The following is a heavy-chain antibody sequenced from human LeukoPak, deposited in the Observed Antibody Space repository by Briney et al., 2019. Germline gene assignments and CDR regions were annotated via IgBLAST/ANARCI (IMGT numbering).Heavy chain of an antibody. D-gene: IGHD5-18*01. Sequence: GGSLRLSCAASGFTFSEYYMSWIRQATGKGLEWVSCISSSTTYTNYADSVKGRFTISRDNAKNSLYLQMNSLRAEDTAVYYCARGGKRGYSYGYPVGGQGTLVTVSS. CDR3: ARGGKRGYSYGYPV. CDR1: GFTFSEYY. CDR2: ISSSTTYT. J-gene: IGHJ4*02. V-gene: IGHV3-11*06.